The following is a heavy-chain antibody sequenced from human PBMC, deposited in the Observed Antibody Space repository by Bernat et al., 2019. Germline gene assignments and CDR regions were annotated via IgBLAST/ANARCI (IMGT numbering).Heavy chain of an antibody. CDR2: ISSSSSYT. V-gene: IGHV3-11*05. Sequence: VQLVESGGGLVQPGGSLRLSCAASGFTFSDYYMSWIRQAPGKGLDWVSYISSSSSYTNYADSVKGRFTISRDNAKNSLYLQMNSLRAEDTAGYYCARGASTSAPYMDVWGKGTTVTVSS. CDR1: GFTFSDYY. CDR3: ARGASTSAPYMDV. J-gene: IGHJ6*03.